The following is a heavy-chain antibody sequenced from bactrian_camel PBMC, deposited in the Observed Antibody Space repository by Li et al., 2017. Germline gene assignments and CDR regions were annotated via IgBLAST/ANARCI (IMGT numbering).Heavy chain of an antibody. CDR2: LYIDTGNK. D-gene: IGHD1*01. V-gene: IGHV3S6*01. J-gene: IGHJ4*01. CDR3: AADTVNLQMARWYTY. CDR1: GYAYSDGYC. Sequence: VQLVESGGGSVQAGGSLRLSCVVSGYAYSDGYCMGWFRQAPGKEREGVARLYIDTGNKRYSDPRFTISKDNAKNTLSLQMNSLRIEDSAMYYCAADTVNLQMARWYTYWGQETQVTVS.